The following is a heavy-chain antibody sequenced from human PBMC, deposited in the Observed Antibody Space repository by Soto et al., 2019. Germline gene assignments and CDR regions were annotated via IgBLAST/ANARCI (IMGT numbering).Heavy chain of an antibody. CDR1: GGSISSNVYY. CDR2: IYYAGST. D-gene: IGHD3-22*01. V-gene: IGHV4-39*01. J-gene: IGHJ4*02. CDR3: ARQYYDSSGWYFFDY. Sequence: LSLTCTVSGGSISSNVYYWAWIRQPPGKGLEWIGSIYYAGSTYSNPSLQSRVSISVDSSKNQFSLKVSSVTGADTAVYYCARQYYDSSGWYFFDYWGPGTLVTVSS.